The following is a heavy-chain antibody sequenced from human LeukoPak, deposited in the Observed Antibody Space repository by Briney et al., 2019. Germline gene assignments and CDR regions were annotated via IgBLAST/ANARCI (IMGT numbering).Heavy chain of an antibody. D-gene: IGHD2-2*01. CDR2: INPSGGST. J-gene: IGHJ5*02. Sequence: HEASVKVSCKASGYTFTSYYMHWVRQAPGQGLEWMGIINPSGGSTSYAQKFQGRVTMTRDTSTSTVYMELSSLRSEDTAVYYCARDVRHRYCSSSSCYWGWLDPWGQGTLVTVSS. CDR1: GYTFTSYY. CDR3: ARDVRHRYCSSSSCYWGWLDP. V-gene: IGHV1-46*01.